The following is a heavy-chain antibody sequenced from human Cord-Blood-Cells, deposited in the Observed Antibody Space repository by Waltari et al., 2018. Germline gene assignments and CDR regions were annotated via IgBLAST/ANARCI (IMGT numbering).Heavy chain of an antibody. CDR3: ARVDGSSTSCYKNWFDP. D-gene: IGHD2-2*02. CDR1: GGSFSGYY. Sequence: QVQLQQWGAGLLKPSETLSLTCAVYGGSFSGYYWSWIRQPPGKGLEWIGEINHSGSTNYNPSRKSRVTISVDTSKNQFSLKLSSVTAADTAVYYCARVDGSSTSCYKNWFDPWGQGTLVTVSS. CDR2: INHSGST. J-gene: IGHJ5*02. V-gene: IGHV4-34*01.